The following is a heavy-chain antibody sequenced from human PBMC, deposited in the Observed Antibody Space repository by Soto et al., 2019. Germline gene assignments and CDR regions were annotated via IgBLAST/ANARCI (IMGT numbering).Heavy chain of an antibody. D-gene: IGHD2-21*02. CDR2: INSDGSST. Sequence: GGSLRLSCAASGFTFSSYWMHWVRQAPGKGLVWVSRINSDGSSTSYADSVKGRFTISRDNAKNTLYLQMNSLRAEDTAVYYCARVWDQRLLFQGYAFDIWGQGTMVTVSS. CDR3: ARVWDQRLLFQGYAFDI. CDR1: GFTFSSYW. V-gene: IGHV3-74*01. J-gene: IGHJ3*02.